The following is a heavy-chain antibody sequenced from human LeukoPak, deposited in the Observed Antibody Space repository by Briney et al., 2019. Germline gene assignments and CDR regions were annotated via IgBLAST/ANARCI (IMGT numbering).Heavy chain of an antibody. CDR1: GFTFSSYA. CDR2: LSSGGATT. J-gene: IGHJ5*02. CDR3: AKVILGVNVPHWFDR. Sequence: GGSLRLSCAVSGFTFSSYAMSWVRQAPGKGLAWVSALSSGGATTYYADSVKGRFTISRDDYKNTLYLQMSSLRAEDTAVYYCAKVILGVNVPHWFDRWGQGTLVTVSS. V-gene: IGHV3-23*01. D-gene: IGHD3-3*01.